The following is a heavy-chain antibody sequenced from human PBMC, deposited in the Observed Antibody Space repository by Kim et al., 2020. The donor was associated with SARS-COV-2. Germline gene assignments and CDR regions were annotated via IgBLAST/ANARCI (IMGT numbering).Heavy chain of an antibody. CDR3: AREVDYGGNSGNAFDI. Sequence: SVKVSCKASGGTFSSYAISWVRQAPGQGLEWMGGIIPIFGTANYAQKFQGRVTITADESTSTAYMELSSLRSEDTAVYYCAREVDYGGNSGNAFDIWGQGTMVTVSS. CDR1: GGTFSSYA. V-gene: IGHV1-69*13. CDR2: IIPIFGTA. D-gene: IGHD4-17*01. J-gene: IGHJ3*02.